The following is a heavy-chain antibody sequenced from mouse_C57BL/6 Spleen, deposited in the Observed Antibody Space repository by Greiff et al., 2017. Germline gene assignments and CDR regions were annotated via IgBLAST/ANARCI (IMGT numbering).Heavy chain of an antibody. V-gene: IGHV1-85*01. CDR1: GYTFTSYD. CDR3: ARLSLTTVVAGDY. D-gene: IGHD1-1*01. Sequence: VQLQQSGPELVKPGASVKLSCKASGYTFTSYDINWVQQRPGQGLEWIGWIYPRDGSTKYNEKFKGKATLTVDTSSSTAYMELHSLTSEDSAVYFCARLSLTTVVAGDYWGQGTSVTVSS. J-gene: IGHJ4*01. CDR2: IYPRDGST.